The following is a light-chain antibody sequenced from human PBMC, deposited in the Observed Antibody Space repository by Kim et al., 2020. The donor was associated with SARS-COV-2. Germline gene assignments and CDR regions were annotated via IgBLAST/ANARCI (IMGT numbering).Light chain of an antibody. J-gene: IGKJ1*01. CDR2: DAT. V-gene: IGKV3-15*01. CDR3: QQSNDWPPLT. Sequence: SPGENAATPCRASQTINNRLVWYQHKPGQAPRLLIYDATSRATGVPARFIGSGSETDFTLTISSLQSEDFAVYYCQQSNDWPPLTFGQGTKVDIK. CDR1: QTINNR.